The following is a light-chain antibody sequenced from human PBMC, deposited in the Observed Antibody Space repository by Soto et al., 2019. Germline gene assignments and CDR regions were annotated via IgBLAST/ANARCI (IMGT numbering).Light chain of an antibody. Sequence: DIKLTQSPSTLSASVGERVTITCRASQTVNTWLAWYQQKPGKAPKLLIYAASSLQSGVPSRFSGSGSGTDFTLTISSLQREDFATYICQQSYITPTFGQGTKVDIK. CDR3: QQSYITPT. CDR2: AAS. V-gene: IGKV1-39*01. J-gene: IGKJ1*01. CDR1: QTVNTW.